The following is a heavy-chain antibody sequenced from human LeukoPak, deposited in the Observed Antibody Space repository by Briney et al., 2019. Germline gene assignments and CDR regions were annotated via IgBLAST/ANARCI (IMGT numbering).Heavy chain of an antibody. Sequence: PSETLSLTCTVSGGSISSSSYYWGWIRQPPGKGLEWIGSIYYSGSTYYNPSLKSRVTISVDTSKNQFSLKLSSVTAADTAVYYCARVGIDYWNPPPTYYYYYMDVWGKGTTVTISS. CDR3: ARVGIDYWNPPPTYYYYYMDV. J-gene: IGHJ6*03. D-gene: IGHD1-1*01. CDR1: GGSISSSSYY. V-gene: IGHV4-39*07. CDR2: IYYSGST.